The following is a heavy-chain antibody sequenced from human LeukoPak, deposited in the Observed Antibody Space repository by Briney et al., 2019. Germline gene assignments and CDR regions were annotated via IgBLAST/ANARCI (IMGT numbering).Heavy chain of an antibody. CDR1: GGSISSGDYY. V-gene: IGHV4-30-4*08. Sequence: SETLSLTCTVSGGSISSGDYYWSWNRQPPGKGLEWIGYIYYSGSTYYNPSLKSRVTISVDTSKNQFSLKLSSVTAADTAVYYCARLVGRSLGDWGKGTTVTVSS. D-gene: IGHD1-26*01. CDR3: ARLVGRSLGD. CDR2: IYYSGST. J-gene: IGHJ6*04.